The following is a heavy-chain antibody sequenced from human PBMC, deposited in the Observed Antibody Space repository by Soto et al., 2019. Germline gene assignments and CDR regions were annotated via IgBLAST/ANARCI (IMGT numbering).Heavy chain of an antibody. D-gene: IGHD3-22*01. V-gene: IGHV4-39*01. J-gene: IGHJ6*02. Sequence: SETLSLTCTVSGGSISSSIYYWGWIRHPPGKGLEWIGSIYYSGSTYYNPSLKSRVTISVDTSKNQFSLKLSSVTAADTAVYYCARLRYDSSGFYYYYYGMDVWGQGTTVTVSS. CDR3: ARLRYDSSGFYYYYYGMDV. CDR1: GGSISSSIYY. CDR2: IYYSGST.